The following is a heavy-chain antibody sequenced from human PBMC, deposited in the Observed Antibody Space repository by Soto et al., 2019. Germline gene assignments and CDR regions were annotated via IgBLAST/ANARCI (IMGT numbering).Heavy chain of an antibody. D-gene: IGHD3-3*01. CDR1: GYSFTSYW. J-gene: IGHJ6*02. CDR3: ARRLGWSAPMDV. Sequence: PGESLKISCKGSGYSFTSYWISWVRQMPGKGLEWMGRIDPSDSYTNYSPSFQGHVTISADKSISTAYLQWSSLKASDTAMYYCARRLGWSAPMDVWGQGTTVTVSS. V-gene: IGHV5-10-1*01. CDR2: IDPSDSYT.